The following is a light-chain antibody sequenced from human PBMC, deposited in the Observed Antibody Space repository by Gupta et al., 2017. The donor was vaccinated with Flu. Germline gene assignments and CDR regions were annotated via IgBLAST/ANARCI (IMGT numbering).Light chain of an antibody. CDR1: QGIRND. CDR2: ATS. Sequence: PSSLSALVGDRVTITCRASQGIRNDLGWYQQTAGKAPRRLIYATSTLDTGVPSRFSGTGSGTEFTLTISSLQPEDSATYYCLQLNAYPWTFGQGTKVEIQ. J-gene: IGKJ1*01. V-gene: IGKV1-17*01. CDR3: LQLNAYPWT.